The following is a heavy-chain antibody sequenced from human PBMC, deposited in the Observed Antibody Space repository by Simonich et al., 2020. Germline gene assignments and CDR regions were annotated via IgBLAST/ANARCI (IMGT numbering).Heavy chain of an antibody. D-gene: IGHD6-6*01. J-gene: IGHJ6*02. CDR3: ARDFRLQLVEIGTYYNYGMDV. CDR2: ISSSGSTI. V-gene: IGHV3-48*03. Sequence: EVQLVESGGGLVQPGGSLRLSCAASGFTFSSYEMHWVRQAPGNGLEWVSYISSSGSTIDYADSGKGRCTISRDNAKNSLYLQMNSRRAEDTAVYYCARDFRLQLVEIGTYYNYGMDVWGQGTTVTVSS. CDR1: GFTFSSYE.